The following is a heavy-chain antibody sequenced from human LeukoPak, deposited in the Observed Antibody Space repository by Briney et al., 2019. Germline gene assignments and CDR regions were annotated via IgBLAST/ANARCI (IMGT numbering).Heavy chain of an antibody. CDR2: IYYSGST. CDR3: ARMVVDLNFDY. CDR1: GFSISSSSYY. D-gene: IGHD2-15*01. V-gene: IGHV4-39*01. Sequence: SETLSLTCAVSGFSISSSSYYWGWIRQPPGKGLEWIGSIYYSGSTYYNPSLKSRVTISVDTSKNQFSLKLSSVTAADTAVYYCARMVVDLNFDYWGQGTLVTVSS. J-gene: IGHJ4*02.